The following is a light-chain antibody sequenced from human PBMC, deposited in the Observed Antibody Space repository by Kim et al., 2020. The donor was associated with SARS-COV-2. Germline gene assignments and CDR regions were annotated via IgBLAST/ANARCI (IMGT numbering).Light chain of an antibody. CDR2: RDF. CDR1: NIGSKN. V-gene: IGLV3-9*01. CDR3: QVWDGSTVV. J-gene: IGLJ2*01. Sequence: SYELTQPLSVSVALGQTARITCGGTNIGSKNVHWYQQMPGQAPVLVIYRDFNRPSGIPERFSGSNSGNTATLTISRAQVGDEADYYCQVWDGSTVVFGGG.